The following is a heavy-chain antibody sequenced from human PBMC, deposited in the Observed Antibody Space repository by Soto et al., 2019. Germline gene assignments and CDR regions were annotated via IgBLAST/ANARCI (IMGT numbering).Heavy chain of an antibody. D-gene: IGHD3-10*01. CDR3: ARDMRAVPWYGGISSVFDM. CDR2: TKTDGTT. V-gene: IGHV3-74*01. J-gene: IGHJ3*02. Sequence: EVQLVESGGGSVQPRGSLRLSCAASGFTFSRHWIHWVRQAPGQGLVWVSRTKTDGTTDLADSVRGRFTTSRDNAENTVYLQMNSLRVEDTAVYYCARDMRAVPWYGGISSVFDMWGQGTRVTVSS. CDR1: GFTFSRHW.